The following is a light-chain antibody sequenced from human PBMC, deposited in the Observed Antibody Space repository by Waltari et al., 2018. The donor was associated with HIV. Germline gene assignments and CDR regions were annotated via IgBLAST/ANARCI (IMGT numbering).Light chain of an antibody. CDR2: EVT. CDR3: CSYVGTNTF. J-gene: IGLJ1*01. CDR1: RTYVGTYNL. V-gene: IGLV2-23*02. Sequence: QSALTPPASVSGSPGQSTPLSCTVTRTYVGTYNLVPWYHQHPGKAPKLIIDEVTKRPSGVSNRFSGSKAGNTASLTISGLQADDEADYYCCSYVGTNTFFGSGTKVTVL.